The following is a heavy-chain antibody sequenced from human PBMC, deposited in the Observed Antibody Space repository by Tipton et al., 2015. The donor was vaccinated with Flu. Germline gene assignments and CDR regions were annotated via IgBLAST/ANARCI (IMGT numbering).Heavy chain of an antibody. CDR1: GDSIGSDYY. V-gene: IGHV4-38-2*01. Sequence: TLSLTCSVSGDSIGSDYYWAWIRQPPGKGLEWIGNIHKTGNTYFNPSLRSRVTFSVDTSKNQFSLRLASVTAADTAVYYCARSTYHYGSGSSDYWGQGTLVTVSS. D-gene: IGHD3-10*01. J-gene: IGHJ4*02. CDR2: IHKTGNT. CDR3: ARSTYHYGSGSSDY.